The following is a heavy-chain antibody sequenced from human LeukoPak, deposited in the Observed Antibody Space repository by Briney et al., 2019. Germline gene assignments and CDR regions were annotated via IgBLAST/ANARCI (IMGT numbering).Heavy chain of an antibody. D-gene: IGHD1-14*01. CDR2: IYYSGST. CDR3: AMTLLPQHWFDH. Sequence: SETLSLTCTVSGCSISSYYWSWVRQPPGKGLEFMGYIYYSGSTNYNLTLKSRVSISVDTSKIQFSLNLSSVTAADTAEYYCAMTLLPQHWFDHWGQGTLVTVSS. V-gene: IGHV4-59*08. J-gene: IGHJ5*02. CDR1: GCSISSYY.